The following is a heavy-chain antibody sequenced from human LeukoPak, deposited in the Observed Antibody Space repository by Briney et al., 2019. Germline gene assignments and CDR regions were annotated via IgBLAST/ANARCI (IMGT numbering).Heavy chain of an antibody. D-gene: IGHD4-17*01. J-gene: IGHJ5*01. Sequence: PGGSLRLSCAASGFTLSSYAMSWVRQAPGKGLEWVAVISYDGSNKYYAESVKGRFTISRDNSKNTVYLQMNSLRDGDTAVYYCAKVIDDYGDDSWGQGTLVTVSS. CDR1: GFTLSSYA. CDR2: ISYDGSNK. CDR3: AKVIDDYGDDS. V-gene: IGHV3-30*18.